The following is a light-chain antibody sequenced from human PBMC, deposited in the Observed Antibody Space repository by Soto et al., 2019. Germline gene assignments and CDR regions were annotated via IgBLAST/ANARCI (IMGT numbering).Light chain of an antibody. CDR1: QSVSSN. CDR2: DAS. CDR3: QQYKNWPLIT. V-gene: IGKV3-15*01. J-gene: IGKJ5*01. Sequence: EIAMRQSPATQSVSPGERATLSCRASQSVSSNLAWYQQKPGQAPRLLIYDASTRATGLPARFSGSGSGTEFTLTVSSLQSEDFAVYYCQQYKNWPLITFGQGTRLEIK.